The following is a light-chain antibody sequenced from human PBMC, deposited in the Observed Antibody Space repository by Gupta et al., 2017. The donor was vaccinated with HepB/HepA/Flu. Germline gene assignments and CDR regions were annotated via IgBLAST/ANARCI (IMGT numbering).Light chain of an antibody. Sequence: QSALTQPDSVSGSPGLSITISCTGTRSDVGGYNYVSWYQQHPGKAPKLMIYDVSDRPSGVSNRFSGSKSGNTASLTISGLQAEDEADYYCSSYAGSSTLWVFGGGTKLTVL. J-gene: IGLJ3*02. CDR1: RSDVGGYNY. CDR2: DVS. V-gene: IGLV2-14*03. CDR3: SSYAGSSTLWV.